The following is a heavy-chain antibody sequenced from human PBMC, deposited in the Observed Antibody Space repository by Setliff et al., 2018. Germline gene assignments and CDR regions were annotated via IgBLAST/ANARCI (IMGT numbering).Heavy chain of an antibody. CDR3: AKDGGTSMVKTYYYGLDV. Sequence: GGSLRLSCAASGFTFSRFGMYWVRQAPGKGLEWVAFVRYDGYNKYYADFVKGRFTISRDNAKNTLYLQMNSLRAEDMAVYYCAKDGGTSMVKTYYYGLDVWGQGTTVTVSS. CDR1: GFTFSRFG. CDR2: VRYDGYNK. V-gene: IGHV3-30*02. D-gene: IGHD5-18*01. J-gene: IGHJ6*02.